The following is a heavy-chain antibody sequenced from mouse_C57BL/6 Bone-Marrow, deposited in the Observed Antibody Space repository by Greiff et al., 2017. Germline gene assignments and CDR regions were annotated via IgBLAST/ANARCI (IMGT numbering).Heavy chain of an antibody. CDR2: IHPNSGST. J-gene: IGHJ4*01. CDR3: ARTVWLRRRAMDY. V-gene: IGHV1-64*01. Sequence: QVQLQQSGAELVKPGASVKLSCKASGYTFTSYWMHWVKQRPGQGLEWIGMIHPNSGSTNYNEKFKSKATLTVDKSSSTAYMQLSSLTSEDSAVYYCARTVWLRRRAMDYWGQGTSVTVSS. D-gene: IGHD2-2*01. CDR1: GYTFTSYW.